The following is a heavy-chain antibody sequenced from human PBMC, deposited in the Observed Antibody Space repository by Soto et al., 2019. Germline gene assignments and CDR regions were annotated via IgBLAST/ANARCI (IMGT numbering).Heavy chain of an antibody. V-gene: IGHV4-30-2*01. CDR1: GGSISSGGYS. CDR3: ARGYYFDY. Sequence: SETLSLTCAVSGGSISSGGYSWSWIRQPPGKGLEWIGYIYHSGSTYYNPSLKSRVTISVDRSKNQFSLKLSSVTAADTAVYYCARGYYFDYWGQGTLVTVSS. CDR2: IYHSGST. J-gene: IGHJ4*02.